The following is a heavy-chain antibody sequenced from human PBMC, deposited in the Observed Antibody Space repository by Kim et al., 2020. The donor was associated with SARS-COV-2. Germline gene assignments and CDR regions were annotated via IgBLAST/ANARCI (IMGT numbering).Heavy chain of an antibody. V-gene: IGHV3-23*01. J-gene: IGHJ4*02. CDR3: AKDSCSGGSCTNFDY. Sequence: GGSLRLSCAASGFTFSSYAMSWVRQAPGKGLEWVSAISGSGGSTYYADSVKGRFTISRDNSKNTLYLQMNSLRAEDTAVYYCAKDSCSGGSCTNFDYWGQGTLVTVSS. CDR2: ISGSGGST. D-gene: IGHD2-15*01. CDR1: GFTFSSYA.